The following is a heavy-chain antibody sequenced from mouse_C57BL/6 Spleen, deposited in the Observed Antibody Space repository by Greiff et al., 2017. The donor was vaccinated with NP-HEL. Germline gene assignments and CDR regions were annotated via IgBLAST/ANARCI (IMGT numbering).Heavy chain of an antibody. D-gene: IGHD1-1*01. CDR3: ARRRNYYGVATGAMDY. V-gene: IGHV1-42*01. CDR2: INPSTGGT. J-gene: IGHJ4*01. Sequence: VQLQQSGPELVKPGASVKISCKASGYSFTGYYMNWVKQSPEKSLEWIGEINPSTGGTTYNQKFKAKATLTVDKSSSTAYMQLKSLTSEDSAVYYCARRRNYYGVATGAMDYWGQGTSVTVSS. CDR1: GYSFTGYY.